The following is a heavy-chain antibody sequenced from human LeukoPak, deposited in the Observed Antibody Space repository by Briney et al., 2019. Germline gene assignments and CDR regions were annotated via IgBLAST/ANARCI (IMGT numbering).Heavy chain of an antibody. CDR3: AGGSYDSSGYYDY. D-gene: IGHD3-22*01. J-gene: IGHJ4*02. CDR1: GGTFSSYA. V-gene: IGHV1-69*04. Sequence: SVKVSCKASGGTFSSYAISWVRQAPGQGLKWMGRIIPILGIANYAQKFQGRVTITADKSTSTAYMELSSLRSEDTAVYYCAGGSYDSSGYYDYWGQGTLVTVSS. CDR2: IIPILGIA.